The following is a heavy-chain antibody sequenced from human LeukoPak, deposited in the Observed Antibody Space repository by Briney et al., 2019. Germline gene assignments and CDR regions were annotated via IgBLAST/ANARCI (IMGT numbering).Heavy chain of an antibody. CDR2: INTDGTST. J-gene: IGHJ4*02. CDR1: GFAFSSYW. Sequence: QPGGSLRLSCAASGFAFSSYWMHWVRQAPGKGLVWVSRINTDGTSTHYADSVRGRFTISRDNARNTLYLQMNSLRGDDTAVYYCAKGRTAQSTCSDSWGQGSLVIVSS. V-gene: IGHV3-74*01. CDR3: AKGRTAQSTCSDS. D-gene: IGHD1-1*01.